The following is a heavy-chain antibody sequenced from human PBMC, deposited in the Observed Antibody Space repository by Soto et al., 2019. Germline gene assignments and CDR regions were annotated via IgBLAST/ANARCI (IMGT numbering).Heavy chain of an antibody. D-gene: IGHD6-13*01. CDR2: INHSGST. CDR3: ARGIGYSTYYYYGMDV. Sequence: QVQLQQWGAGLLKPSETLSLTCAVYGGSFSGYYWSWIRQPPGKGLEWIGEINHSGSTNYNPSLKRRVTISVDTSKNQFSLKLSSVTAADTAVYYCARGIGYSTYYYYGMDVWGQGTTVTVSS. V-gene: IGHV4-34*01. CDR1: GGSFSGYY. J-gene: IGHJ6*02.